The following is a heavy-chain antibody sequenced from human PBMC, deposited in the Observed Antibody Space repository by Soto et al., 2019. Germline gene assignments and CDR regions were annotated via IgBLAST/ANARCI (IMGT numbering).Heavy chain of an antibody. J-gene: IGHJ6*02. Sequence: QVQLVQSGAEVKKPGASVKVSCKASGYTFTSYYMHWLRQAPGQGLEWMGIINPSGGSTSYAQKFQGRVTMTRDTSTSTVDMELSSLRSEDTAVYYCARDLAYYDFWSGYYYYYYGMDVWGQGTTVTVSS. CDR2: INPSGGST. D-gene: IGHD3-3*01. V-gene: IGHV1-46*01. CDR3: ARDLAYYDFWSGYYYYYYGMDV. CDR1: GYTFTSYY.